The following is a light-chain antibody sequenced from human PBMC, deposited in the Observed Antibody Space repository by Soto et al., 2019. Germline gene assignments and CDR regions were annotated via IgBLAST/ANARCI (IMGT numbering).Light chain of an antibody. V-gene: IGKV1-39*01. CDR3: QQSFSIPLT. CDR2: VAS. CDR1: QRISSY. Sequence: DIRMTQSASSLSASVGDRVTITCRASQRISSYLNWYQQKAGEAPKLLIYVASSLQSGVPSRFSGSGSGTDFTLTITSLQPEDFATYYCQQSFSIPLTFGQGTKVDIK. J-gene: IGKJ1*01.